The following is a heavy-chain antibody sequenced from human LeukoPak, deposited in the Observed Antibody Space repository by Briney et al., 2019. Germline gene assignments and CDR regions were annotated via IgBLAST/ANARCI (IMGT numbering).Heavy chain of an antibody. Sequence: SVKVFCKASGFTFTSSAMQWVRQARGQRLQWIGWIVVGSGNTNYAQKFQERVTITRDMSTSTAYMELSSLRSEDTAVYYCAADTYCSSTSCYEGFYYYYGMDVWGQGTTVTVSS. CDR3: AADTYCSSTSCYEGFYYYYGMDV. CDR1: GFTFTSSA. J-gene: IGHJ6*02. D-gene: IGHD2-2*01. CDR2: IVVGSGNT. V-gene: IGHV1-58*02.